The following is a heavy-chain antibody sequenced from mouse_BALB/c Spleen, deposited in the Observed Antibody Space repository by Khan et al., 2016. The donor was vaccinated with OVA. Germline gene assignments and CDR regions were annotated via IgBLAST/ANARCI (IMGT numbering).Heavy chain of an antibody. Sequence: EVELVESGGGLVKPGGSLKLSCAPSGFAFSSYDMSWVRQTPEKRLEWVATISGTGIYTYYPDSVKGRFTISRDNARNTLYLQMSSLRSEDTALYYCARPSYYGNPWFTYWGQGTLGTGSA. D-gene: IGHD2-10*01. CDR3: ARPSYYGNPWFTY. J-gene: IGHJ3*01. V-gene: IGHV5-9*02. CDR2: ISGTGIYT. CDR1: GFAFSSYD.